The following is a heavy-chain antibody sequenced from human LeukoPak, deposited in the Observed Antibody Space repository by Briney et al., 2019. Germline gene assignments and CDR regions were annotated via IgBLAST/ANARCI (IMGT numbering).Heavy chain of an antibody. CDR3: ARDYGDSHYYYYGMDV. CDR1: GGTFSSYA. D-gene: IGHD4-17*01. V-gene: IGHV1-18*01. CDR2: ISAYNGNT. J-gene: IGHJ6*02. Sequence: GASVKVSCKASGGTFSSYAISWVRQAPGQGLEWMGWISAYNGNTNYAQKLQGRVTMTTDTSTSTAYMELRSLRSDDTAVYYCARDYGDSHYYYYGMDVWGQGTTVTVSS.